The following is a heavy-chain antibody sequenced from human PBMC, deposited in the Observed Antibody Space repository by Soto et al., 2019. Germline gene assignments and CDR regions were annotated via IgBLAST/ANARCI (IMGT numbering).Heavy chain of an antibody. Sequence: QVELQQWGAGLLKPSETLSLACAVYGGSFSGYYWSWIRQPPGKGLEWIGEINHSGSTNCNPSLNSRVTMSLDTSKYQFFLKLTSVTAADTDVYYCARRHPWAFDILGQGTMVTVS. J-gene: IGHJ3*02. CDR2: INHSGST. V-gene: IGHV4-34*01. CDR3: ARRHPWAFDI. CDR1: GGSFSGYY.